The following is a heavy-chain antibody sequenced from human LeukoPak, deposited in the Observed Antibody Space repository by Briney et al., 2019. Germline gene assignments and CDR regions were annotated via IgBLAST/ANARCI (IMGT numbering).Heavy chain of an antibody. CDR3: ARDLALNF. Sequence: ASVKVSCEASGYTFTSYYIHWVRQAPGQGLAWMGMINPSGGSTSYAQNFQGRVTMTRDTSTSTVYMELSSLRSEDTAVYYCARDLALNFWGQGTLVTVSS. V-gene: IGHV1-46*01. CDR1: GYTFTSYY. J-gene: IGHJ4*02. CDR2: INPSGGST.